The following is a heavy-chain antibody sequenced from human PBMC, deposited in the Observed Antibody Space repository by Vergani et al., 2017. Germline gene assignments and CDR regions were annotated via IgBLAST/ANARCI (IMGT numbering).Heavy chain of an antibody. V-gene: IGHV1-69*01. CDR2: IIPICGTA. CDR1: GGTFSSYA. Sequence: QVQLVQSGAEVKKPGSSVKVSCKASGGTFSSYAISWVRQAPGQGLEWMGGIIPICGTANYAQKIQGRVTITADESTSTAYMELSSLRSEDTAIYYCAIKGLAATGTQGWFDPWGQGTLVTVSS. J-gene: IGHJ5*02. D-gene: IGHD6-13*01. CDR3: AIKGLAATGTQGWFDP.